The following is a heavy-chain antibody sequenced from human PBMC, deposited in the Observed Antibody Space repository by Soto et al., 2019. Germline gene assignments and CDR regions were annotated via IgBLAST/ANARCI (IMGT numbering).Heavy chain of an antibody. CDR3: ASAVGSPYYYIDV. D-gene: IGHD2-15*01. CDR2: IHYSGST. V-gene: IGHV4-59*01. Sequence: TLSLTCTVSGGPISSYYWSWIRQPPGKGLEWIGYIHYSGSTDYNPSLKSRVTISGDTSKKQFSLKLNSVTAADTAVYYCASAVGSPYYYIDVWGKGTTVTVSS. CDR1: GGPISSYY. J-gene: IGHJ6*03.